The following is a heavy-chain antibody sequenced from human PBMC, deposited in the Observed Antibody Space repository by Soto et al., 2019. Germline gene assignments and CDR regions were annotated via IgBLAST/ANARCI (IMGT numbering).Heavy chain of an antibody. Sequence: ASVKVSCKASGYTFTGYYMHWVRQAPGQGLEWMGWINPSSGGTNYAQKFQGWVTMTRDTSISTAYMELSRLRSDVTAVYYCARGYPAHYYYYMDVWGKGTTVTVSS. D-gene: IGHD1-20*01. V-gene: IGHV1-2*04. CDR2: INPSSGGT. CDR1: GYTFTGYY. CDR3: ARGYPAHYYYYMDV. J-gene: IGHJ6*03.